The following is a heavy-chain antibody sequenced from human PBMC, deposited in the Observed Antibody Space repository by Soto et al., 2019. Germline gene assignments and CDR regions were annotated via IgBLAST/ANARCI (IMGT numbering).Heavy chain of an antibody. CDR3: ARDSRSVGNTAMVTRSYFDY. CDR2: ISYDGSNK. CDR1: GFTFSSYA. V-gene: IGHV3-30-3*01. Sequence: GGSLRLSCAASGFTFSSYAMHWVRQAPGKGLEWVAVISYDGSNKYYADSVKGRFTISRDNSKNTLYLQMNSLRAEDTAVYYCARDSRSVGNTAMVTRSYFDYWGQGTLVTVSS. D-gene: IGHD5-18*01. J-gene: IGHJ4*02.